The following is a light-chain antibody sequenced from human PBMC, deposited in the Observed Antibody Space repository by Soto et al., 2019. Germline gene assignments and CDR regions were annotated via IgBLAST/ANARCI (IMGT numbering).Light chain of an antibody. V-gene: IGKV1-5*03. CDR3: QQYNSLHT. Sequence: DIQMTQSPSTLSASVGDRVTITCRASQSISSWLAWYQQKPGKAPKLLIYKASSLESGVPSRFSGSGSGTEFTLTISSLQPDDFATYYCQQYNSLHTFCQGTKLEIK. CDR1: QSISSW. CDR2: KAS. J-gene: IGKJ2*01.